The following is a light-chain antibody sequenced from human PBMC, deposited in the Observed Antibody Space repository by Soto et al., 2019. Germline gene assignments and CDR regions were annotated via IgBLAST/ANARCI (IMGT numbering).Light chain of an antibody. V-gene: IGKV1-5*01. J-gene: IGKJ4*01. CDR3: QEYSRY. CDR1: HSISTW. Sequence: DIHMTQSPSTLSASVGDRVTITCRARHSISTWLAWYQQKPGKAPKVLISEASNLQSGVPSRFSGSGSGTEFTLTISSLQPDDIGTYYCQEYSRYFGGGTKVEIK. CDR2: EAS.